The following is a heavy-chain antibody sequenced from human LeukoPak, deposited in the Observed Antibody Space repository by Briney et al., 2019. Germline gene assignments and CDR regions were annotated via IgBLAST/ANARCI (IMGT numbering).Heavy chain of an antibody. J-gene: IGHJ3*02. V-gene: IGHV3-23*01. CDR2: LSGTGGST. Sequence: PGGSLRLSCAASGFTFSNYAMSWVRQAPGKGLEWVSTLSGTGGSTYYADSVKGRFTISRDNSKNTLSLQVSSLRAEDTAVYYCAKDKFGYSYGHDDAFDIWGQGTVVTVSS. D-gene: IGHD5-18*01. CDR1: GFTFSNYA. CDR3: AKDKFGYSYGHDDAFDI.